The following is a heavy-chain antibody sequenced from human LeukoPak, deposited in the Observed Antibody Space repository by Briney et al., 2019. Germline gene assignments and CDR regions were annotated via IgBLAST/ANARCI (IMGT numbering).Heavy chain of an antibody. CDR2: ISAYNGNT. CDR3: ARDSPYYYGSGSYYDAFDI. CDR1: GYTFTSYG. D-gene: IGHD3-10*01. J-gene: IGHJ3*02. V-gene: IGHV1-18*01. Sequence: ASVKVSCKASGYTFTSYGISWVRQAPGQGLEWMGWISAYNGNTNYAQKLQGRVTMTTDTSTSTAYMELRSLRSDDTAVYYCARDSPYYYGSGSYYDAFDIWGQGTMVTVSS.